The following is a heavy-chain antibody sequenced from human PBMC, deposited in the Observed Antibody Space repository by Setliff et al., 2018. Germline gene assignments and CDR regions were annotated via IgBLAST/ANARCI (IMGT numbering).Heavy chain of an antibody. Sequence: ASVKVSCKASGYTFTSYGISWVRQAPGQGLEWMGWISAYNGNTNYAQKLQGRVTMTTDTSTRTAYMEVTSLRSDDTAVYYCARVYTLTIPPDYWGQGTLVTVSS. CDR2: ISAYNGNT. D-gene: IGHD4-17*01. V-gene: IGHV1-18*01. CDR3: ARVYTLTIPPDY. J-gene: IGHJ4*02. CDR1: GYTFTSYG.